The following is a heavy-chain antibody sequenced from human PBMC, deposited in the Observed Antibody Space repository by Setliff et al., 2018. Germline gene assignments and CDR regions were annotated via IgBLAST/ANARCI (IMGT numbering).Heavy chain of an antibody. Sequence: SETLSLTCTVSGGSISSQDWSWIRQPPGKGLEWIGYVYSSGITNYNPSLKSRVTMSVDTSKNQFSLKLSSVTAADTAVYYCARDVRYYYGSGSYYNDWFDPWGQGTLVTVSS. CDR3: ARDVRYYYGSGSYYNDWFDP. J-gene: IGHJ5*02. CDR2: VYSSGIT. CDR1: GGSISSQD. D-gene: IGHD3-10*01. V-gene: IGHV4-4*08.